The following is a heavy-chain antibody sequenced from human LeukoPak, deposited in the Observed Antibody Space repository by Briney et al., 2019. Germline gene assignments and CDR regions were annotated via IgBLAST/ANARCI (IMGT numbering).Heavy chain of an antibody. V-gene: IGHV4-39*01. Sequence: SETLSLTCSVSGGSISSSFHYWGWIRQPPGKGLEWIGSIYYNGSTYYNPSLKSRVTISVDTSKNQFSLKLSSVSAADTAVYYCARQRFWGFDSWGQGTLVTVSS. CDR3: ARQRFWGFDS. CDR1: GGSISSSFHY. J-gene: IGHJ5*01. CDR2: IYYNGST. D-gene: IGHD3-16*01.